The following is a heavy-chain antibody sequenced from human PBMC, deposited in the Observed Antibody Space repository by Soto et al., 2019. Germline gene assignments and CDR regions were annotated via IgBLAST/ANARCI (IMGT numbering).Heavy chain of an antibody. CDR1: GFTFSSYG. V-gene: IGHV3-33*01. CDR3: ARSRAGAYGMDV. J-gene: IGHJ6*02. CDR2: IWYDGSNK. Sequence: PGGSLRLSCAASGFTFSSYGMHWVRQAPGKGLEWVAVIWYDGSNKYYADSVKGRSTISRDNSKNTLYLQMNSLRAEDTAVYYCARSRAGAYGMDVWGQGTTVTVSS.